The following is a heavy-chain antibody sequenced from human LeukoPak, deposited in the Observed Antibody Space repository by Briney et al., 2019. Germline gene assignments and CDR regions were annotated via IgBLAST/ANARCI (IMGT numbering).Heavy chain of an antibody. CDR3: GQDPSRIAAGRCDY. Sequence: GGSLRLSCAASGFSFSSYGMSWVRQAPGKGLEWVSGISHSGDSPYYANSVKGRFTISRDNSKNTLFLQMDSLRAEDTAVYYCGQDPSRIAAGRCDYWGQGTRVTVSS. CDR2: ISHSGDSP. D-gene: IGHD6-13*01. V-gene: IGHV3-23*01. CDR1: GFSFSSYG. J-gene: IGHJ4*02.